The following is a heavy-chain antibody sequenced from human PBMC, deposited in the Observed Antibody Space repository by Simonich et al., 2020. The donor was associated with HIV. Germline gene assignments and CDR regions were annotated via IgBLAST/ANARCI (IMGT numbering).Heavy chain of an antibody. Sequence: EVQLVESGGGLVKPGGSLRLSCAASGFTFSSYSMNWVRQAPGSGLEWVSSISSNSSYIYYADSVKGRFTISRDNAKNSLYLQMNSLRAEDTAVYYCARDGRKGSSTSCSDYWGQGTLVTVSS. CDR1: GFTFSSYS. J-gene: IGHJ4*02. D-gene: IGHD2-2*01. V-gene: IGHV3-21*01. CDR2: ISSNSSYI. CDR3: ARDGRKGSSTSCSDY.